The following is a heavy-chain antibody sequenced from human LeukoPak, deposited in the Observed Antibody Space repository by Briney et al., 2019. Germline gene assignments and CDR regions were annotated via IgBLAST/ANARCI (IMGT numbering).Heavy chain of an antibody. J-gene: IGHJ4*02. CDR3: ADRGEQQLVTGGY. V-gene: IGHV4-34*01. Sequence: SETLSLTCAVYGGSFSGYYWSWIRQPPGKGLGWIGEINHSGSTNYNPSLMSRVTISVDTSKNQFSLKLSSVTAADTAVYYCADRGEQQLVTGGYWGQGTLVTVSS. CDR1: GGSFSGYY. D-gene: IGHD6-13*01. CDR2: INHSGST.